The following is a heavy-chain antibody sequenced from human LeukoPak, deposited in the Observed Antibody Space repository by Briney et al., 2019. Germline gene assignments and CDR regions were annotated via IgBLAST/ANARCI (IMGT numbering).Heavy chain of an antibody. J-gene: IGHJ6*02. CDR3: ARDRMGYCSGGSCYYYYYGMDV. V-gene: IGHV1-18*03. Sequence: ASVKVSCKASGYTFTSYGISWVRQAPGQGLEWMGWISAYNGNTNYAQKLQGRVTMTTDTSTSTAYMELRSLRSDDMAVYYCARDRMGYCSGGSCYYYYYGMDVWGQGTTVTVSS. CDR1: GYTFTSYG. CDR2: ISAYNGNT. D-gene: IGHD2-15*01.